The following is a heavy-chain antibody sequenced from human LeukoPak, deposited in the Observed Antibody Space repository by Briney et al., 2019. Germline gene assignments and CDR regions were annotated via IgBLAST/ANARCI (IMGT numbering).Heavy chain of an antibody. CDR3: ARDGALAVADSYMYYGMDV. Sequence: GGSLRLSCAASGFTFRSYAMHWVRQAPGKGLEWVALISYDGSNEYYADSVKGRFTISRDSPKKTLFLQMNSLRPEDTAVYYCARDGALAVADSYMYYGMDVWGQGTAVTVSS. V-gene: IGHV3-30*04. D-gene: IGHD6-19*01. CDR2: ISYDGSNE. J-gene: IGHJ6*02. CDR1: GFTFRSYA.